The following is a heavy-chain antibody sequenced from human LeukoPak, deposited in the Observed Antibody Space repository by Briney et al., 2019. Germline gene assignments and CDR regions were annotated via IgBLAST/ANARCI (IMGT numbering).Heavy chain of an antibody. D-gene: IGHD3-10*01. J-gene: IGHJ5*02. V-gene: IGHV4-59*08. Sequence: PSETLSLTCTVSGDSISSYYWSWIRQLPGKGLEWIGYIHYSGSTNYNPSLKSRVTISVDTSKKQFSLKLSSMTAADTAVYYCARTGSGSYRGWFDPWGQGTLVTVSS. CDR2: IHYSGST. CDR1: GDSISSYY. CDR3: ARTGSGSYRGWFDP.